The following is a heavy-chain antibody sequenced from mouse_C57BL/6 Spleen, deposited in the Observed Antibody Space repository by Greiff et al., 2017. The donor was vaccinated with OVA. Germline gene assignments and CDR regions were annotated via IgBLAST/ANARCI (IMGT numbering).Heavy chain of an antibody. CDR3: ATYYRNYFDY. Sequence: QVQLQQPGAELVMPGASVKLSCKASGYTFTSYWMHWVKQRPGQGLEWIGEIDPSDSYTNYNQKLKGKSTLTVDKSSSTAYMQLSSLTSEDSAVYYCATYYRNYFDYWGQGTTLTVSS. V-gene: IGHV1-69*01. J-gene: IGHJ2*01. D-gene: IGHD2-12*01. CDR2: IDPSDSYT. CDR1: GYTFTSYW.